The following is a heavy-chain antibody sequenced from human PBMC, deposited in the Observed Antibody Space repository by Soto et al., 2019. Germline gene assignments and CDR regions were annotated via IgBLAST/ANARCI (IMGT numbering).Heavy chain of an antibody. V-gene: IGHV3-30-3*01. J-gene: IGHJ6*01. CDR1: GFTFSSYA. D-gene: IGHD1-7*01. CDR3: ARDQGGTTIYYHGMDV. CDR2: ISYDGSNK. Sequence: QVQLVESGGGVVQPGRSLRLSCAASGFTFSSYAMHWVRQAPGQGLEWVALISYDGSNKYYADSVKGRFTISRDNSKNTLYLQMNSLRPEYTAVYHCARDQGGTTIYYHGMDVWGQGTRVTVSS.